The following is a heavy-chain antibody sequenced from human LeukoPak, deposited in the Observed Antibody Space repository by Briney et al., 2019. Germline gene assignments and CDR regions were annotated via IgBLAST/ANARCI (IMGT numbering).Heavy chain of an antibody. CDR1: GYIFTSYY. V-gene: IGHV5-51*01. CDR3: ARAASGTARFDF. D-gene: IGHD6-13*01. Sequence: GESLKISCKVSGYIFTSYYIGWVRQMPGKGLQWMGVIYPGGSDTRYSPSFQGQVTLSADKSISTAYLQWSSLKASDTAIYYCARAASGTARFDFWGQGTLVTVSS. CDR2: IYPGGSDT. J-gene: IGHJ4*02.